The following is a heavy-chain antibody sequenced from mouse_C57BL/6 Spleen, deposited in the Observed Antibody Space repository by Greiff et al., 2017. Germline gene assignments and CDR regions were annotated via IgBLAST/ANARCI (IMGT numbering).Heavy chain of an antibody. CDR3: ARGVFYYGSSYEGVDY. V-gene: IGHV1-9*01. J-gene: IGHJ2*01. D-gene: IGHD1-1*01. CDR2: ILPGSGST. CDR1: GYTFTGYW. Sequence: VKLQESGAELMKPGASVKLSCKATGYTFTGYWIEWVKQRPGHGLEWIGEILPGSGSTNYNEKFKGKATFTADTSSNTAYMQLSSLTTEDSAIYYCARGVFYYGSSYEGVDYWGQGTTLTVSS.